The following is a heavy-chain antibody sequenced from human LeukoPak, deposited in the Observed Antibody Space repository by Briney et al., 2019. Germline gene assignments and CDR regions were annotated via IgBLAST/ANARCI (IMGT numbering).Heavy chain of an antibody. CDR2: ISSSGSTI. D-gene: IGHD3-22*01. CDR1: GFTFSDYY. V-gene: IGHV3-11*04. CDR3: ARDHYYDSSGYYLFY. J-gene: IGHJ4*02. Sequence: PGGSLRLSCAASGFTFSDYYMSWIRQAPGKGLEWVSYISSSGSTIDYADSVKGRVTISRDNAKNSLYLQMNSLRAEDTAVYYCARDHYYDSSGYYLFYWGQGTLVTVSS.